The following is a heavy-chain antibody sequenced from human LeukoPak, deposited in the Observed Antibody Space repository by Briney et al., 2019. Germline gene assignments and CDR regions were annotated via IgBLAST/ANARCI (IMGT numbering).Heavy chain of an antibody. CDR1: GGSISSSSYY. D-gene: IGHD6-19*01. V-gene: IGHV4-39*01. CDR3: TSIVGWYLYRGSDY. CDR2: IYYSGSA. J-gene: IGHJ4*02. Sequence: PSETLSLTCTVSGGSISSSSYYRGWIRQPPGKGLEWIGSIYYSGSAYCNPSLKSRVTISVDTSRNQFSLRLSSVTAADTAVYDCTSIVGWYLYRGSDYWGQGTLVTVSS.